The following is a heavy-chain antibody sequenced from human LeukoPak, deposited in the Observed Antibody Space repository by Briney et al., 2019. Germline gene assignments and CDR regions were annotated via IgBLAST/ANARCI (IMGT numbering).Heavy chain of an antibody. CDR1: GFTLFSYG. J-gene: IGHJ4*02. CDR2: IRYDGSNK. CDR3: AKDQGGAMVITPYFDY. D-gene: IGHD3-22*01. Sequence: PGGSLRLSCAASGFTLFSYGMHWVRQAPGKGLEWVAFIRYDGSNKYYADSVKGRFTISIDNSKNTLYLQMNSLRAEDTAVYYCAKDQGGAMVITPYFDYWGQGTLVTVSS. V-gene: IGHV3-30*02.